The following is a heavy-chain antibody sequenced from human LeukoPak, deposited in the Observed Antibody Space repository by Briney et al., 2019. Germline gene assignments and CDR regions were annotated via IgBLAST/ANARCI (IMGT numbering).Heavy chain of an antibody. V-gene: IGHV3-48*03. J-gene: IGHJ3*01. Sequence: GGSLRLSCAASGFTFSSYEMNWVRQAPGKGLEWVSYISSSGSTIYYADSVKGRFTISRDNAKNSLYLQMNSLRAEDTAVYYCARYYVKYDSTWGQGTMVTVSS. D-gene: IGHD3-22*01. CDR1: GFTFSSYE. CDR3: ARYYVKYDST. CDR2: ISSSGSTI.